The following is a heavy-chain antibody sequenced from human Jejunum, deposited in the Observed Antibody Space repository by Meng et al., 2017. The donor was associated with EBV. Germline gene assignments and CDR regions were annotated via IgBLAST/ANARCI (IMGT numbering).Heavy chain of an antibody. D-gene: IGHD2-21*02. Sequence: VKWQVLGPGLVRPSGARLVPCAFSGASIDSRNWWGWVRQSPGRGLEWIGEIYYSGSTNYNPSLKSQVTILVASSENHFSLHLSSVTAADTAVYYCVRGGDYCLVYWGQGTLVTVSS. CDR1: GASIDSRNW. V-gene: IGHV4-4*02. CDR3: VRGGDYCLVY. CDR2: IYYSGST. J-gene: IGHJ4*02.